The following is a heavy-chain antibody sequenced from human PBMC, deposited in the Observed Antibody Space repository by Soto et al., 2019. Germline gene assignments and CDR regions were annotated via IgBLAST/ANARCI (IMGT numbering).Heavy chain of an antibody. CDR1: GGSISSSNW. D-gene: IGHD3-22*01. V-gene: IGHV4-4*02. CDR3: ARRRRAGNHYYHSNLNYGMDV. J-gene: IGHJ6*02. CDR2: IYHSGST. Sequence: SETLSLTCAVSGGSISSSNWWSWVRQPPGKGLEGIGEIYHSGSTNYSTSVEGHITISDDKSIRTAYLQWSSLKASDTAMYYCARRRRAGNHYYHSNLNYGMDVWGQGTTVTVSS.